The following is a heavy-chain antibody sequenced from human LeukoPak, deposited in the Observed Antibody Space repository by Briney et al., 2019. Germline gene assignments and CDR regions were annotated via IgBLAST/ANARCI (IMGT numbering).Heavy chain of an antibody. CDR3: ASFTMILSTYNYDSDY. CDR1: GGTFSSYA. Sequence: SVKVSCKASGGTFSSYAISWVRQAPGQGLEWMGGIIPIFGTANYAQKFQGRVTITADESTSTAYMELSSLRSEDTAVYYCASFTMILSTYNYDSDYWGQGTLVTVSS. J-gene: IGHJ4*02. V-gene: IGHV1-69*13. CDR2: IIPIFGTA. D-gene: IGHD3-22*01.